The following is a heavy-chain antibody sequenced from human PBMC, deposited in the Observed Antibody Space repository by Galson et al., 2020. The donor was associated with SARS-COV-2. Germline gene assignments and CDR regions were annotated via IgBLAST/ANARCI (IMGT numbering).Heavy chain of an antibody. J-gene: IGHJ6*02. Sequence: GGSLRLSCAASGFTFSRYWMSWVRQAPGKGLEWVANIEEDGREKKYVDSVRGRFTISRDNAKYSVHLQMNSLRVEDTAVYFCVRGGNMIRGVLSYGWGGGAPPTSYIYHLDVWGQGTTVTVSS. CDR3: VRGGNMIRGVLSYGWGGGAPPTSYIYHLDV. CDR2: IEEDGREK. V-gene: IGHV3-7*01. D-gene: IGHD3-10*01. CDR1: GFTFSRYW.